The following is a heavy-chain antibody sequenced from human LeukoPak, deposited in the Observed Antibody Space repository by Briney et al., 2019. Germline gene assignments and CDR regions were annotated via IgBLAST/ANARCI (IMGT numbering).Heavy chain of an antibody. CDR2: IGTAGDP. CDR3: SRGGRLAGNAFDI. V-gene: IGHV3-13*05. CDR1: KFTFSNYD. J-gene: IGHJ3*02. Sequence: PGGSLRLSCAASKFTFSNYDMHWVRQATGKGLEWVSSIGTAGDPYYAGSVKGRFTISRENAKNSFYLQMNSLRAGDTAVYYCSRGGRLAGNAFDIWGQGTMVTVS. D-gene: IGHD6-13*01.